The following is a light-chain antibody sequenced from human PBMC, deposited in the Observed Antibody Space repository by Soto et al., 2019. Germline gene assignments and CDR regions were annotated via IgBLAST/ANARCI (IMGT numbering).Light chain of an antibody. Sequence: IVLTQSPGTLSLSPGERATLSCRASQSVSSSYLAWYQQKPGQAPRLLIYGASSRATGIPDRFSGSGSGTVFTLTISRLEPEDFAVYYCQQYGSSLLFGQGTKLEIK. CDR3: QQYGSSLL. V-gene: IGKV3-20*01. CDR2: GAS. J-gene: IGKJ2*01. CDR1: QSVSSSY.